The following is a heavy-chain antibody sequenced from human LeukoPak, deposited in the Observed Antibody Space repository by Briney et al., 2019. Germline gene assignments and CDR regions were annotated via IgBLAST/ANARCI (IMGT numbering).Heavy chain of an antibody. V-gene: IGHV3-33*01. Sequence: GGSLRLSCAASGFTFSSYGMHWVRQAPGKGLEWVAVIWDDGSNKYYPDSVKGRFTISRDNSKNTLYLQVNSLRAEDTAVYYCARDVNFGYDAFDIWGQGTMVTVSS. CDR2: IWDDGSNK. CDR3: ARDVNFGYDAFDI. D-gene: IGHD3-10*01. CDR1: GFTFSSYG. J-gene: IGHJ3*02.